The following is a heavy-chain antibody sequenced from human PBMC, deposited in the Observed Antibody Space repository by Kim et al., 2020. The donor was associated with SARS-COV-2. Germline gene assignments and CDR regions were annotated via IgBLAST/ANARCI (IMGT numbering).Heavy chain of an antibody. V-gene: IGHV1-69*13. D-gene: IGHD6-13*01. Sequence: SVKVSCKASGGTFSSYAISWVRQAPGQGLEWMGGIIPIFGTANYAQKFQGRVTITADESTSTAYMELSSLRSEDTAVYYCARVAAGPYYYYGMDVWGQGTTVTVSS. CDR2: IIPIFGTA. CDR1: GGTFSSYA. CDR3: ARVAAGPYYYYGMDV. J-gene: IGHJ6*02.